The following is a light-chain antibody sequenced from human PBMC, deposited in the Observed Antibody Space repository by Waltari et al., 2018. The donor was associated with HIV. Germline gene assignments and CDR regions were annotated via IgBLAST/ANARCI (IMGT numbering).Light chain of an antibody. CDR2: GNY. Sequence: QSVVTQPPSVSGTPGQTVTISCSGSTSNIGIKTVNWYQHLPGTAPKRLIYGNYQRPYGVPDRFSASMSGTSASLAISGLQSEDEADYYCASWDVSLNGWVFGGGTKLAVL. CDR3: ASWDVSLNGWV. CDR1: TSNIGIKT. J-gene: IGLJ3*02. V-gene: IGLV1-44*01.